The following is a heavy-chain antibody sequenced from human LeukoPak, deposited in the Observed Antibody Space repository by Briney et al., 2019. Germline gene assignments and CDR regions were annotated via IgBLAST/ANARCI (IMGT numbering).Heavy chain of an antibody. CDR3: ARDGLNYGDYGGYY. V-gene: IGHV1-18*01. CDR1: GYTFTSYG. CDR2: ISAYNGNT. Sequence: ASVKLSCKASGYTFTSYGISWVRQAPGQGLEWMGWISAYNGNTNYAQKLQGRVTMTTDTSTSTAYMELRSLRSDDTAVYYCARDGLNYGDYGGYYWGQGTLVTVSS. D-gene: IGHD4-17*01. J-gene: IGHJ4*02.